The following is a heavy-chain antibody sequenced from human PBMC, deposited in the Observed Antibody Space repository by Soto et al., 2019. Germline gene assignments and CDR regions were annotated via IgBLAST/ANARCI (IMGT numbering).Heavy chain of an antibody. J-gene: IGHJ4*02. Sequence: QVQLVQSGAEVQKPGSSVKVSCKASGGTFSSYTISWVRQAPGQGLEWMGRIIPILGIANYAQKFQGRVTINADKCTRTAYMGLGSLRSEDTAVYYGAGGLESGYARGGFDYWGQGTLVTVSS. D-gene: IGHD5-12*01. CDR3: AGGLESGYARGGFDY. CDR2: IIPILGIA. V-gene: IGHV1-69*02. CDR1: GGTFSSYT.